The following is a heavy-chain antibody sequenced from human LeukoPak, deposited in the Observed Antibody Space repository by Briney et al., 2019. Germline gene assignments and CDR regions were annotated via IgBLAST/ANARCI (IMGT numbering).Heavy chain of an antibody. Sequence: GGSLRLSCAASGFTLSSYSMKGVREARGRGGEGVSYISSSSSTIYCADSVKGRFTISRDNAKNSLYLQMNSLRAEDTAVYYCARDRRDRIVGATRFGTNWLDPWRQGTLVTVPS. J-gene: IGHJ5*02. CDR3: ARDRRDRIVGATRFGTNWLDP. V-gene: IGHV3-48*04. D-gene: IGHD1-26*01. CDR2: ISSSSSTI. CDR1: GFTLSSYS.